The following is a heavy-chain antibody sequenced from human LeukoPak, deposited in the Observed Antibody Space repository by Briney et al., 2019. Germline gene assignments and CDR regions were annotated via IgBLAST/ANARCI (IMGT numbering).Heavy chain of an antibody. J-gene: IGHJ3*02. CDR1: GLTFSSYW. V-gene: IGHV3-74*01. D-gene: IGHD6-19*01. Sequence: GGSLRLSCAASGLTFSSYWMHWVCQAPGKGLVWVSRINSDGSSTSYADSVKGRFTISRDNAKNTLYLQMNSLRDEDTAMYYCARDPGIAVAGPSDAFDIWGQGTMVTVSS. CDR3: ARDPGIAVAGPSDAFDI. CDR2: INSDGSST.